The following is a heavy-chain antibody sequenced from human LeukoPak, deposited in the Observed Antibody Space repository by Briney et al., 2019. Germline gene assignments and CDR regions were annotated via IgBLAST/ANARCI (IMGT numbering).Heavy chain of an antibody. J-gene: IGHJ6*02. D-gene: IGHD5-18*01. V-gene: IGHV1-69*01. CDR2: IIPIFGTA. CDR1: GGTFSSYA. CDR3: ARLYTAMVSGYYYYYGMDV. Sequence: SVKLSCKASGGTFSSYAISWVRQAPGQGLEWMGGIIPIFGTANYAQKFQGRVTITADESTSTAYMELSSLRSEDTAVYYCARLYTAMVSGYYYYYGMDVWGQGTTVTVSS.